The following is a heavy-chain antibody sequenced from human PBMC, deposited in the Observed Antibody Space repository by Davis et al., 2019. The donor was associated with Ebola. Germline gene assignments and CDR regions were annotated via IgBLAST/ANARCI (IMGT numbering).Heavy chain of an antibody. CDR1: GFTFSSHS. CDR3: ARSRITGASFDS. Sequence: PGGSLRLSCAASGFTFSSHSMSWVRQAPGKGLEWVAHIRQEGSDKYYVDSVKGRFTISRDNAKNSLYLQMESLRVEDTAVYYCARSRITGASFDSWGQGTLVTVSS. J-gene: IGHJ4*02. CDR2: IRQEGSDK. V-gene: IGHV3-7*01. D-gene: IGHD1-20*01.